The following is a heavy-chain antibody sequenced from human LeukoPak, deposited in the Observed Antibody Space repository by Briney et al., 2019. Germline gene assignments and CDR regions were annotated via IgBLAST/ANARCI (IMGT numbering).Heavy chain of an antibody. CDR3: AREGYGSGSIAFDI. J-gene: IGHJ3*02. Sequence: PSETLSLTCAVYGGSFSNNFWNWIRQTPGKGLEWIGEISHSGSTNYNPSLKSRLTMSVDTSKNQFSLKVTSVTAADTAVYYCAREGYGSGSIAFDIWGQGTMVTVSS. V-gene: IGHV4-34*01. CDR1: GGSFSNNF. D-gene: IGHD3-10*01. CDR2: ISHSGST.